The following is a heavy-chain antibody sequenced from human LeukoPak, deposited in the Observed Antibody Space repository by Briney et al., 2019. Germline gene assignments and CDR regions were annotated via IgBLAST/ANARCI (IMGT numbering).Heavy chain of an antibody. J-gene: IGHJ5*02. V-gene: IGHV3-30*19. Sequence: KSGGSLRLSCATSGFSLKAYAMHWIRQAPGKGLEWVATVAHDRVNKYYLDSVKGRFTISRDSSDALDLQMNSLRPEDTAVYYCARDWGASDWYNWFDPWGQGTLVIVDS. CDR3: ARDWGASDWYNWFDP. D-gene: IGHD3-9*01. CDR1: GFSLKAYA. CDR2: VAHDRVNK.